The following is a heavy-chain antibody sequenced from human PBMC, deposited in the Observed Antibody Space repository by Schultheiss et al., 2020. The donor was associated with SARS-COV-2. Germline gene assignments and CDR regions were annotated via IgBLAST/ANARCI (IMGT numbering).Heavy chain of an antibody. V-gene: IGHV1-69*13. CDR1: GYTFTSYG. J-gene: IGHJ4*02. CDR3: ARDELGEMATITTHFDY. Sequence: SVKVSCKASGYTFTSYGISWVRQAPGQGLEWMGGIIPIFGTANYAQKFQGRVTITADESTSTAYMELSSLRSEDTAVYYCARDELGEMATITTHFDYWGQGTLVTVSS. D-gene: IGHD5-24*01. CDR2: IIPIFGTA.